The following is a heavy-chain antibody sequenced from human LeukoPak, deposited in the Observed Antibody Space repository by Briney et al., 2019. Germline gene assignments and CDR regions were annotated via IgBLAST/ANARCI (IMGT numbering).Heavy chain of an antibody. J-gene: IGHJ6*02. CDR3: TTPVVPAASDYYYGMDV. CDR1: GFTFSNAW. V-gene: IGHV3-15*07. CDR2: IKSKTDGGTT. Sequence: GGSLRLSCAASGFTFSNAWMNWVRQAPGKGLEWVGRIKSKTDGGTTDYAAPVKGRFTISRDDSKNTLYLQMNSLKTEDTAVYYCTTPVVPAASDYYYGMDVWGQGTTVTVSS. D-gene: IGHD2-2*01.